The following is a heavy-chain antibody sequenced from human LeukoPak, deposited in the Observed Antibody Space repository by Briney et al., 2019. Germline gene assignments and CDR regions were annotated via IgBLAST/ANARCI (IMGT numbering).Heavy chain of an antibody. CDR2: ISWNSGSI. CDR1: GFTFDDYA. CDR3: ANLLLWGGSGAFDI. Sequence: GGSLRLSGAASGFTFDDYAMHWVRQAPGKGLEWVSGISWNSGSIGYADSVKGRFTISRDNAKNSLYLQMNSLRAEDTALYYCANLLLWGGSGAFDIWGQGTMVTVSS. J-gene: IGHJ3*02. D-gene: IGHD3-10*01. V-gene: IGHV3-9*01.